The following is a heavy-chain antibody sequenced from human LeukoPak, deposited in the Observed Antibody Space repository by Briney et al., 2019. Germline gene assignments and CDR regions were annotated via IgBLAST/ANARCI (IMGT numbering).Heavy chain of an antibody. D-gene: IGHD3-9*01. Sequence: GGSLRLSCAASGFMFRTYAMHWVRQAPGKGLEYVSGIISDGGTTNYANSVKGRFTISRDNSKNTLYLQVGSLRPEDMAVYYCARVYIAGMTGHYSLDYWGQGTLLTVSS. CDR3: ARVYIAGMTGHYSLDY. V-gene: IGHV3-64*01. CDR1: GFMFRTYA. J-gene: IGHJ4*02. CDR2: IISDGGTT.